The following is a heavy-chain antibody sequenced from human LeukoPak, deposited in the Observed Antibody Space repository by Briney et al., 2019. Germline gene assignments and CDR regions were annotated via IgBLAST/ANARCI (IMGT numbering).Heavy chain of an antibody. D-gene: IGHD2-2*01. Sequence: AGSLRLSCAASGFTFSSYGMHWGCQAPAKGLELVSFRRYDGTNKYYADSAKGRFSISRVKSKNTMYLQMNRLRAEDTAVYYCAKDGDIVVVPAAYYFDYWGQGTLVTVSS. J-gene: IGHJ4*02. CDR3: AKDGDIVVVPAAYYFDY. CDR2: RRYDGTNK. CDR1: GFTFSSYG. V-gene: IGHV3-30*02.